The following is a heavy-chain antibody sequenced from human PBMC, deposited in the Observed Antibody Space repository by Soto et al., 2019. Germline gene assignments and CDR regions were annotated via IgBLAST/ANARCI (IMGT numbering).Heavy chain of an antibody. CDR2: INSDGSST. CDR1: GFTFSSYW. V-gene: IGHV3-74*01. D-gene: IGHD2-15*01. CDR3: VRTSLVVAAATREDY. J-gene: IGHJ4*02. Sequence: EVQLVESGGGLGQPGGSLRVSCAASGFTFSSYWMHWVRQAPGKGLVWVSRINSDGSSTSYADSVKGRFTISRDNAKNTLYLQMNSLRAEDTAVYYCVRTSLVVAAATREDYWGQGTLVTVSS.